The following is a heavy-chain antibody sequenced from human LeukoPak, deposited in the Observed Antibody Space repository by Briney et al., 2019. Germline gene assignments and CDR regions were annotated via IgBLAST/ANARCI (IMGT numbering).Heavy chain of an antibody. CDR3: ARAITVFGVVTPRYYYYYMDV. J-gene: IGHJ6*03. Sequence: SETLSLTCTVSGGSISSYYWSWIRQPPGKGLEWIGYIYYSGSTNYNPSLKSRVTISVDTSKNQFSLKLSSVTAADTAVYYCARAITVFGVVTPRYYYYYMDVWGKGTTVTVSS. V-gene: IGHV4-59*01. CDR1: GGSISSYY. D-gene: IGHD3-3*01. CDR2: IYYSGST.